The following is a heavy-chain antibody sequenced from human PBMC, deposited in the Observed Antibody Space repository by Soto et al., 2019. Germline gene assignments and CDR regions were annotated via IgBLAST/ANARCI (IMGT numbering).Heavy chain of an antibody. J-gene: IGHJ6*03. CDR3: AKGGCGDHYYCYYMDV. D-gene: IGHD2-21*01. V-gene: IGHV3-23*01. CDR2: ISGSGGST. Sequence: EVQLLESGGGLVQPGGSLRLSCAASGFTFSSYAMSWVRQAPGKGLEWVSAISGSGGSTYYADSVKGRFTISRDNSKNTLDLQMNSFTAEDTAVYYCAKGGCGDHYYCYYMDVWGKGTTVTVSS. CDR1: GFTFSSYA.